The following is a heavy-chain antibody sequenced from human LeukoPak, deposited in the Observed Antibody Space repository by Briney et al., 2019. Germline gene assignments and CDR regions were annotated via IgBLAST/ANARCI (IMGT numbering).Heavy chain of an antibody. CDR2: SNPNTGAP. Sequence: ASVKVSCKASGYSFTGYYMFWVRQAPGQGSAWMGWSNPNTGAPKYAQNFQGRVNLTRDTSHTTTFMELSSLSSDDTAFYYCERDERFCNGDNHYPDLGYWGQGTLVTVSS. CDR3: ERDERFCNGDNHYPDLGY. CDR1: GYSFTGYY. J-gene: IGHJ4*02. D-gene: IGHD2-15*01. V-gene: IGHV1-2*02.